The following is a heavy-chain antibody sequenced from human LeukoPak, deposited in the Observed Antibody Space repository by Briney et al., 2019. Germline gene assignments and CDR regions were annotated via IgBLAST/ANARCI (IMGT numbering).Heavy chain of an antibody. D-gene: IGHD4-17*01. V-gene: IGHV4-31*03. CDR3: ARFSNDHGVKFDY. J-gene: IGHJ4*02. CDR2: IYYSGTA. Sequence: KSSQTLSLTCTVSGGSISSGGYYWSWVRQHPEKGLEWIGYIYYSGTAYYNPSLKSRVTMSVDTSKNQFSLKLDSVTAADTAVYYCARFSNDHGVKFDYWGQGILVTVSS. CDR1: GGSISSGGYY.